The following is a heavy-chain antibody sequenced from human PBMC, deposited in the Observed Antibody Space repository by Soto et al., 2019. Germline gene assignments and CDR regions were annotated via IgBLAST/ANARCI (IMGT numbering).Heavy chain of an antibody. V-gene: IGHV1-58*01. D-gene: IGHD6-25*01. J-gene: IGHJ5*01. Sequence: SVKVSCKASGFIFTSSAVQWVRQARGQRLEWIGWIVVGSGNTNYAQKFQERVTITRDMSTSTAYMELSSLTSEDTAVYYCAASTFDCDSSCYPTGVFDSWGQGTLVTVSS. CDR1: GFIFTSSA. CDR2: IVVGSGNT. CDR3: AASTFDCDSSCYPTGVFDS.